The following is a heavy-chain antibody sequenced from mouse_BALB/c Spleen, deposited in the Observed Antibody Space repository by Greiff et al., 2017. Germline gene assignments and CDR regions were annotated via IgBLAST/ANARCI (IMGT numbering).Heavy chain of an antibody. V-gene: IGHV3-2*02. CDR1: GYSITSDYA. D-gene: IGHD2-14*01. J-gene: IGHJ3*01. CDR3: ARGGYATGFAY. Sequence: EVMLVESGPGLVKPSQSLSLTCTVTGYSITSDYAWNWIRQFPGNKLEWMGYISYSGSTSYNPSLKSRISITRDTSKNQFFLQLNSVTTEDTATYYCARGGYATGFAYWGQGTLVTVSA. CDR2: ISYSGST.